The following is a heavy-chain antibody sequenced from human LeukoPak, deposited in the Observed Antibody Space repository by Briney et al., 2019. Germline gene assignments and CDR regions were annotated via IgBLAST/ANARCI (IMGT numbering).Heavy chain of an antibody. V-gene: IGHV3-23*01. CDR1: GFTFSTYA. CDR2: LRGGGET. J-gene: IGHJ4*02. CDR3: AKANWVSSPDAVF. D-gene: IGHD3-16*01. Sequence: GGSLRFSCAASGFTFSTYAMSWFRQGPGRGLKWVSSLRGGGETFYADSVKGRFTLSRDESKNTVYLQMNNLRVDDTAVYFCAKANWVSSPDAVFWGQGTLVTVSS.